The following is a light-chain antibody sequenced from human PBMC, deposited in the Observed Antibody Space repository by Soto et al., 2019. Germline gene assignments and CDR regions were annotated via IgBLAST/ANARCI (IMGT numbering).Light chain of an antibody. CDR1: HSVLHSPNNKNY. J-gene: IGKJ2*01. CDR3: QQYYGSPYT. V-gene: IGKV4-1*01. CDR2: WDS. Sequence: DIVMAQSPGSLAVSLGETATISCRSSHSVLHSPNNKNYMTWYQHKPGQPPKMLIYWDSIRVSGVPDRFSGSGSGTDFTLTINGLQAEDVAVYYCQQYYGSPYTFGQGTKLEIK.